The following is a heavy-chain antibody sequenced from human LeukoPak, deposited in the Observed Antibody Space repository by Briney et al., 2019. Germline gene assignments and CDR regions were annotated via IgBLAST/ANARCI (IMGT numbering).Heavy chain of an antibody. CDR2: IYYSGTT. J-gene: IGHJ4*02. Sequence: SETLSLTCTVSGGSISGYYWSWIRHPPGKGLEWIGYIYYSGTTNYNPSLKSRVTISVDTSKNQFSLKLSSVTAADTAVYYCARVETAMVDLDYRGQGTLVTVSS. D-gene: IGHD5-18*01. V-gene: IGHV4-59*01. CDR1: GGSISGYY. CDR3: ARVETAMVDLDY.